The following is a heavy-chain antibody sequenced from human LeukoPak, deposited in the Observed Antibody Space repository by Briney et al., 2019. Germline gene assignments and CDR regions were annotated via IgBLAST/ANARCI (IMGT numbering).Heavy chain of an antibody. Sequence: ASVKVSCKASGGTFSSYAISWVRQAPGQGLEWMGGIIPIFGTANYAQKFQGRVTITADKSTSTAYMELSSLRSEDTAVYYCARGIPNYYDSSGSKYYFEYWGQGTLFTVSS. CDR3: ARGIPNYYDSSGSKYYFEY. CDR1: GGTFSSYA. D-gene: IGHD3-22*01. J-gene: IGHJ4*02. CDR2: IIPIFGTA. V-gene: IGHV1-69*06.